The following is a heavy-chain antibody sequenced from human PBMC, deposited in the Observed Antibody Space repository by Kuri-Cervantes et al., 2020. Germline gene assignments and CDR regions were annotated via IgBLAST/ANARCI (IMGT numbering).Heavy chain of an antibody. CDR3: ARSGSWYGNSVL. Sequence: GGSLRLCCWGSGYSFTTYWIGWVRQLPGKGLEWMGIIYPGDSDTRYSPSFKGQVTISVDKSINPAYLQRSSLKASDTAIYYCARSGSWYGNSVLWGRGTLVTVSS. J-gene: IGHJ2*01. D-gene: IGHD6-13*01. CDR2: IYPGDSDT. CDR1: GYSFTTYW. V-gene: IGHV5-51*01.